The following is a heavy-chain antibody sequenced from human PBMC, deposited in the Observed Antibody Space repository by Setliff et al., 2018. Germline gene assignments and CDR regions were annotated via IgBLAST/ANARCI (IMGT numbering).Heavy chain of an antibody. CDR3: AKHRSYFDY. J-gene: IGHJ4*02. CDR2: IYHSGST. CDR1: GYSISNDCF. Sequence: SETLSLTCTVSGYSISNDCFWGWIRQPPGKGLEWIGSIYHSGSTSYYPSLKSRVTISVDTSKNQSSLNLSSVTAADTAVYYCAKHRSYFDYWGQGTLGTVST. V-gene: IGHV4-38-2*02.